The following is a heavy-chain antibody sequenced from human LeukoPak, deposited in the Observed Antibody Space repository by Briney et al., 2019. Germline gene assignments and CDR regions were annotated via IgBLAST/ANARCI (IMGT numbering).Heavy chain of an antibody. CDR1: GFTFSGSV. CDR2: IRGKANSHAT. Sequence: QPGGSLKLSCAASGFTFSGSVMHWVRQASGKGLEWVGRIRGKANSHATAYAASVKGRFTISRDDSKNTAYLQMNSLKTEDTAVYYCTTLSYSSGWYVEDYRGQGTLVTVSS. D-gene: IGHD6-19*01. CDR3: TTLSYSSGWYVEDY. J-gene: IGHJ4*02. V-gene: IGHV3-73*01.